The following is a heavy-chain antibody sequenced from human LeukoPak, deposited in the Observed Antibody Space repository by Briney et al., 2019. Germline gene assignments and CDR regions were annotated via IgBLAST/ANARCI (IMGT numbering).Heavy chain of an antibody. CDR1: GYTFTDYH. J-gene: IGHJ4*02. V-gene: IGHV1-2*02. Sequence: ASVKDSCKAFGYTFTDYHMHWVRQAPGQGLEWMGWINPNSGDTNYAQKFQGRVTMTRDTTISTAYMELSRLRSDDTAVFYCATLMAHLDYWGQGTLVTVSS. D-gene: IGHD2-8*01. CDR3: ATLMAHLDY. CDR2: INPNSGDT.